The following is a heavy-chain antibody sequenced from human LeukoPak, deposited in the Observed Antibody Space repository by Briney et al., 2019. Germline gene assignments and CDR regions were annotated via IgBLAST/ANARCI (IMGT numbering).Heavy chain of an antibody. CDR3: AIDPNWGTHS. CDR2: ISDSGGST. D-gene: IGHD7-27*01. V-gene: IGHV3-23*01. J-gene: IGHJ4*02. Sequence: GGSLRLSCAASGFTFRSYAMSWVRQAPGKGLEWVSTISDSGGSTYYADSVKGRFTISRDNSKNALYLQMNSLRVEDTAVYYCAIDPNWGTHSWGQGVLVTVSS. CDR1: GFTFRSYA.